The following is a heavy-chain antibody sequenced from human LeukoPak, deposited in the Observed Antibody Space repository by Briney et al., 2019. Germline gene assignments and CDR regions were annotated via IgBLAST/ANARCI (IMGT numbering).Heavy chain of an antibody. CDR2: ISGSGGST. CDR1: GFTFSSYA. D-gene: IGHD4-17*01. Sequence: GGSLRLSWAASGFTFSSYAMSWVRQAPGKGLEWVSAISGSGGSTYYADSVKGRFTISRDNSKSTLYLQMNSLRAEDTAVYYCAKAFRTTVTTYFFDYWGQGTLVTVSS. V-gene: IGHV3-23*01. J-gene: IGHJ4*02. CDR3: AKAFRTTVTTYFFDY.